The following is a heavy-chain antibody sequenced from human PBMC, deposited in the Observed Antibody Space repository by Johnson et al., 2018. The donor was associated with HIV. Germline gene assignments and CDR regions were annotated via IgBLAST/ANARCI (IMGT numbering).Heavy chain of an antibody. D-gene: IGHD1-26*01. J-gene: IGHJ3*02. CDR2: IKSKTDGGTT. CDR1: GLTFNNAW. Sequence: MLLVESGGGLVKPGGSLRLSCAASGLTFNNAWMSWVRQAPGKGLEWVGRIKSKTDGGTTDYAAPVKGRFTISRDDSKNTLYLQMNSLRAEDTAVYYCAKRYSGSLRDTFDIWGQGTMVTVSS. CDR3: AKRYSGSLRDTFDI. V-gene: IGHV3-15*01.